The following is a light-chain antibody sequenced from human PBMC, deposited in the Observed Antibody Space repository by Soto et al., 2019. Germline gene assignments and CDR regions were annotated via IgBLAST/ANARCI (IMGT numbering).Light chain of an antibody. J-gene: IGLJ1*01. CDR2: EVR. CDR3: SSYVGINNLLYV. V-gene: IGLV2-8*01. Sequence: SALTQPPSASGSPGQSVTISCSGTSSDVGAYNYVSWYQQHPGKAPRLLIYEVRQRPSGVPDRFSGSKSANTASLTVSGLQPEDEADYYCSSYVGINNLLYVFGTGTKVTVL. CDR1: SSDVGAYNY.